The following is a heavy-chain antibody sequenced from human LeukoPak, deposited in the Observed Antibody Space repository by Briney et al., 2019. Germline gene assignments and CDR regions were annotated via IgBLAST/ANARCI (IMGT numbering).Heavy chain of an antibody. J-gene: IGHJ4*02. Sequence: SETLSLTCGVSGGAITNYYWNWIRQAPGKGLERLGYIYYTGSTTYSPSVKSRITISLDTSKKQISLKLHSVTAADTAVYYCARRGPWGEPRPFDYWGQGSLVTVPS. V-gene: IGHV4-59*01. CDR2: IYYTGST. D-gene: IGHD3-16*01. CDR3: ARRGPWGEPRPFDY. CDR1: GGAITNYY.